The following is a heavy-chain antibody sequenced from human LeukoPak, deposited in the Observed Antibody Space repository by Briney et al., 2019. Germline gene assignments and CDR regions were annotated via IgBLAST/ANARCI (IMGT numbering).Heavy chain of an antibody. Sequence: SETLSLTCTVSGYSISSGYYWGWIRQPPGKGLEWIGSIYHSGSTYYNPSPKSRVTTSVDTSKNHISRKLSSVTAADTAVYYCATHGFEYSRSSRVDYWGQGTLVTVSS. J-gene: IGHJ4*02. CDR3: ATHGFEYSRSSRVDY. V-gene: IGHV4-38-2*02. CDR1: GYSISSGYY. CDR2: IYHSGST. D-gene: IGHD6-6*01.